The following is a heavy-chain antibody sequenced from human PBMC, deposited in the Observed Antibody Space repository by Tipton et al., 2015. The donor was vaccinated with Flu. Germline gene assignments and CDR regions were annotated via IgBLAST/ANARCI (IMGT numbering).Heavy chain of an antibody. V-gene: IGHV4-59*01. J-gene: IGHJ3*02. CDR3: ARGNWGGAFDT. Sequence: TLSLTCIVSGDYISNYYWNWNRQSPGGGLAWLGYIQHTGKTNQNPSLKCRLTVSVDTSRNQFSLTLNSVTAADTAVYFCARGNWGGAFDTWGQGTMATVSS. CDR2: IQHTGKT. CDR1: GDYISNYY. D-gene: IGHD7-27*01.